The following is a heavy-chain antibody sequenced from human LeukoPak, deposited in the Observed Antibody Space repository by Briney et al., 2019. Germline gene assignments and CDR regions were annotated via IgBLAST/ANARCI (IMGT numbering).Heavy chain of an antibody. CDR2: ISYDGSNK. CDR1: GFTFSNYA. V-gene: IGHV3-30*01. D-gene: IGHD3-22*01. J-gene: IGHJ4*02. CDR3: ARDAEYYYDSSGYLDY. Sequence: PGGSLRLSCAASGFTFSNYAMHWVRQAPGKGLEWVAVISYDGSNKYYADSVKGRFTISRDNSKNTLYLQMNSLRAEDTAVYYCARDAEYYYDSSGYLDYWGQGTLVTVSS.